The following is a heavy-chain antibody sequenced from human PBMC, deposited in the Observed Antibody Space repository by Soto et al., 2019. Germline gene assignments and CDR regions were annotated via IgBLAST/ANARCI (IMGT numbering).Heavy chain of an antibody. V-gene: IGHV5-51*01. CDR1: GYRFTSYW. CDR3: ARKDKSGYFNWFDP. CDR2: ISPSDSDT. J-gene: IGHJ5*02. D-gene: IGHD3-22*01. Sequence: GESLKISCRTSGYRFTSYWIAWVRQMPGKGLGWMGIISPSDSDTRYSPSFQGQVTISADRSTSTVFLQWASPKASDNAVYFCARKDKSGYFNWFDPWGQGTLVTVSS.